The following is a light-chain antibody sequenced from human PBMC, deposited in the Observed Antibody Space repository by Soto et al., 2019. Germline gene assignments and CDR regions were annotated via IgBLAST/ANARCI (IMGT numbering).Light chain of an antibody. CDR2: WAS. CDR1: QNILRTSDNRNN. J-gene: IGKJ1*01. V-gene: IGKV4-1*01. Sequence: DIVLTQSPDSLAVSLGERATINCKSSQNILRTSDNRNNLVLYQQKPGQPPKVLIYWASTRESGVPDRFSGSGSGTDFTLTISSLQAEDVAVYYCQQFYTDPRTFGQGTKVEIK. CDR3: QQFYTDPRT.